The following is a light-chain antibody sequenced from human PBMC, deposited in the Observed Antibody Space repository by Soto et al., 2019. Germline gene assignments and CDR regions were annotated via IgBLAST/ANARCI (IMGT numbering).Light chain of an antibody. V-gene: IGKV1-5*01. J-gene: IGKJ5*01. Sequence: DIQSTQSPSTLSASVGDRFTITCRATESISSWLAWYQQKPGKAPKLLIYDASNLESGVPSRFSGSGSGTEFTLTISSLQPDDFATYYCQQYNSYPITFGQGTRLEIK. CDR3: QQYNSYPIT. CDR1: ESISSW. CDR2: DAS.